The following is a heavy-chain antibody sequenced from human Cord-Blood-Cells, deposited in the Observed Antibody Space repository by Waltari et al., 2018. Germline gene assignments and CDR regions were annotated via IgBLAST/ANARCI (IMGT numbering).Heavy chain of an antibody. D-gene: IGHD2-15*01. J-gene: IGHJ3*02. CDR1: GFTFSSYA. Sequence: EVQLLESGGGLVQTGGSLRLSCAASGFTFSSYAMSWVRQSPGKGLEWVSASSGSGGSTYYADSVKGRFTISRDNSKNTLYLQMNSLRAEDTAVYYCAKDRGLWWELDAFDIWGQGTMVTVSS. V-gene: IGHV3-23*01. CDR2: SSGSGGST. CDR3: AKDRGLWWELDAFDI.